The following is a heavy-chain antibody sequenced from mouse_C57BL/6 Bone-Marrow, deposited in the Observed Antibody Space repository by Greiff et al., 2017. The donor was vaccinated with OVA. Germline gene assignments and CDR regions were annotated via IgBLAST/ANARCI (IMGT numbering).Heavy chain of an antibody. J-gene: IGHJ4*01. CDR2: IHPNSGST. V-gene: IGHV1-64*01. CDR1: GYTFTSYW. CDR3: ARDSIYNYYAMDY. D-gene: IGHD2-1*01. Sequence: VQLQQPGAELVKPGASVKLSCKASGYTFTSYWMHWVKQRPGQGLEWIGMIHPNSGSTNYNEKFKSKATLTVDKSSSTAYMQLSSLTSEDSAVYYCARDSIYNYYAMDYWGQGTSVTVSS.